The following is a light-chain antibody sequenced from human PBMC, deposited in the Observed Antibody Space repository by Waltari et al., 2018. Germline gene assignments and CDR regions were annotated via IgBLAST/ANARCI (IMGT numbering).Light chain of an antibody. V-gene: IGKV3-15*01. CDR2: GAS. Sequence: EIVMTQSPATLSVSPGERATLSCRASQSVSSKLAWFQQKTGQATRLLIYGASTMATGIPARFSGSGSGTDFTLIISSLQSEDFADYYCQQLNNWPFTFGPGTKVDIK. J-gene: IGKJ3*01. CDR1: QSVSSK. CDR3: QQLNNWPFT.